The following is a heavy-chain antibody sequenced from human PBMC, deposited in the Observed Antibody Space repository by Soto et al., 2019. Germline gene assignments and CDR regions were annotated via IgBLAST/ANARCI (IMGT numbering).Heavy chain of an antibody. CDR1: VYSFTSYW. CDR2: IYPGDSDT. Sequence: GEYLQISCQGSVYSFTSYWIAWVRQMPGKSLEWMGIIYPGDSDTRYSPSFQGQVTISADKSISTAFLHWSSLQASDTAMYYCTRGWLGHYYLDYCGQGNLVIVSA. CDR3: TRGWLGHYYLDY. V-gene: IGHV5-51*01. D-gene: IGHD6-19*01. J-gene: IGHJ4*02.